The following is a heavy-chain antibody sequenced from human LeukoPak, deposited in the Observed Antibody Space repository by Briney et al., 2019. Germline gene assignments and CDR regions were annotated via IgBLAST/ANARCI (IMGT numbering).Heavy chain of an antibody. CDR3: ARGYFWAIAVAGYYFDY. CDR1: GGSFSGYY. Sequence: ASETLSLTCAVYGGSFSGYYWSWIRQPPGKGLEWIGEINHSGSTNYNPSLKSRVTMSVDASKNQFSLKLRSVTAADTAVYYCARGYFWAIAVAGYYFDYWGQGTLVTVSS. CDR2: INHSGST. D-gene: IGHD6-19*01. J-gene: IGHJ4*02. V-gene: IGHV4-34*01.